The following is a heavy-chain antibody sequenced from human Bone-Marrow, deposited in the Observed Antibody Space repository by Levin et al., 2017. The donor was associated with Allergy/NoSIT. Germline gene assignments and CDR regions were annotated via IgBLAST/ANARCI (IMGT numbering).Heavy chain of an antibody. J-gene: IGHJ4*02. V-gene: IGHV3-9*01. Sequence: SCAASGFTFDDYAMHWVRQIPGKGLEWVSGITWNSAKIAYGDSFKGRFTISRDNAKNSLDLQMNSLRPEDTALYYCATDIASGYFLTFDYWGQGALVTVSS. D-gene: IGHD5-12*01. CDR3: ATDIASGYFLTFDY. CDR1: GFTFDDYA. CDR2: ITWNSAKI.